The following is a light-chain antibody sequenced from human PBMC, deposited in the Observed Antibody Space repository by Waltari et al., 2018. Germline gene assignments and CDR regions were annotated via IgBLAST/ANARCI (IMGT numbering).Light chain of an antibody. CDR3: AAWDDTLSGRV. J-gene: IGLJ3*02. CDR2: RNN. V-gene: IGLV1-47*01. CDR1: SSNIGNNY. Sequence: QSVLTQPPSASGTPGQRVTISCSGSSSNIGNNYVCWYQQLPGTAPKLLIYRNNPRPSGVPDRFSGSKSDTSASLAISGLRSEDEADYYCAAWDDTLSGRVFGGGTKLTVL.